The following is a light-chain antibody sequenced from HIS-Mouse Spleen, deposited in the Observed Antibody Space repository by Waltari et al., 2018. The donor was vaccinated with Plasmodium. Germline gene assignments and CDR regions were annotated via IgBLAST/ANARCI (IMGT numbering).Light chain of an antibody. CDR1: AFPKKY. CDR3: YSTDSSGNHRV. V-gene: IGLV3-10*01. J-gene: IGLJ3*02. Sequence: SYELTQPPSVSVSPGPTARNTCPGDAFPKKYAYWYQQKSGQAQVLVIYEDSKRPSGIPERFSGSSSGTMATLTISGAQVEDEADYYCYSTDSSGNHRVFGGGTKLTVL. CDR2: EDS.